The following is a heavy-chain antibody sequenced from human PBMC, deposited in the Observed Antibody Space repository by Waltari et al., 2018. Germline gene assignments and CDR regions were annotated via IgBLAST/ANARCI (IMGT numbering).Heavy chain of an antibody. Sequence: EVQVVESGGDLVQPGGSLRLSCAASGFTFSSYRMTWVRQAPGKGLEWGANINADGSEKEYVDSVKGRFTISRDNAKNSLYLQMNSLRVEDTAVYYCARLHSANYWGQGTLVTVSS. D-gene: IGHD2-15*01. J-gene: IGHJ4*02. CDR2: INADGSEK. V-gene: IGHV3-7*01. CDR3: ARLHSANY. CDR1: GFTFSSYR.